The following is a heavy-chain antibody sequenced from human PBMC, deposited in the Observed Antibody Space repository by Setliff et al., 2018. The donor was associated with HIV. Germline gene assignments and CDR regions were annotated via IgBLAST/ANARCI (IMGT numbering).Heavy chain of an antibody. Sequence: TLSLTCTVSGGSISSGSYYWSWIRQPAGKGLEWIGRIYTSGSTNYNPSLESRVTISVDTSKNQFSLKLSSVTAADTAVYYCARGSSWPYYFDYWGQGTLVTAPQ. CDR3: ARGSSWPYYFDY. CDR1: GGSISSGSYY. CDR2: IYTSGST. J-gene: IGHJ4*02. V-gene: IGHV4-61*02. D-gene: IGHD6-13*01.